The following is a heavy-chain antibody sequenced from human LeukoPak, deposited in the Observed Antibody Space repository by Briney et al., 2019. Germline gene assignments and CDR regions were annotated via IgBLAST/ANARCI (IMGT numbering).Heavy chain of an antibody. CDR3: ARGGYYDSSGSLDY. V-gene: IGHV4-59*01. Sequence: SETLSLTCTVSGGSISSYYWSWIRQPPGKGLEWIGYIYYSGNTNYNPSLKSRVTISVDTSKNQFSLKLSSVTAADTAVYYCARGGYYDSSGSLDYWGQGTLVTVSS. J-gene: IGHJ4*02. CDR2: IYYSGNT. CDR1: GGSISSYY. D-gene: IGHD3-22*01.